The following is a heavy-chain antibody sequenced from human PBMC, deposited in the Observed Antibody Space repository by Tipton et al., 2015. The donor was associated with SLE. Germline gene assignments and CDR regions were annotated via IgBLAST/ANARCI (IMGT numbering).Heavy chain of an antibody. Sequence: TLSLTCAVYGGSSTDYFWGWIRQPPERGLEWIGEINHSGSINYNPSLKSRVTISVDMSKNQLSLQLSSVTAADTGVYFCAYVSMVFFDSWGQGTLVTVSS. CDR1: GGSSTDYF. CDR2: INHSGSI. V-gene: IGHV4-34*01. D-gene: IGHD2-8*01. J-gene: IGHJ4*02. CDR3: AYVSMVFFDS.